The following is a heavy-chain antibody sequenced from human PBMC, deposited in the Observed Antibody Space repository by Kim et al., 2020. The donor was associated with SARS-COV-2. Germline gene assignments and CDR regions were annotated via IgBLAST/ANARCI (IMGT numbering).Heavy chain of an antibody. CDR3: AGEGGDGDYSFDY. Sequence: GGSLRLSCAASGFTFRSYAMHWVRQAPGKGLEWVAVISYDGSNKYYADSVKGRFTISRDNSKNTLYLQMNSLRAEDTAVYYCAGEGGDGDYSFDYWGQGT. CDR1: GFTFRSYA. D-gene: IGHD4-17*01. J-gene: IGHJ4*02. V-gene: IGHV3-30-3*01. CDR2: ISYDGSNK.